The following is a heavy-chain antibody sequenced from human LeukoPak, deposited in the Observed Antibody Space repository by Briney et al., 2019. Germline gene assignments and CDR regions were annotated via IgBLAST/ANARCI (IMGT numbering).Heavy chain of an antibody. CDR1: GYTLTELS. CDR3: ATAHPVAWAFDY. Sequence: ASVKVSCKVSGYTLTELSMHWVRQAPGKGLEWMGSFDPEDGETIYAQKFQGRVTMTEDTSTDTAYMELSSLRSEDTAVYYCATAHPVAWAFDYWGQGTLVTVSS. V-gene: IGHV1-24*01. D-gene: IGHD6-19*01. J-gene: IGHJ4*02. CDR2: FDPEDGET.